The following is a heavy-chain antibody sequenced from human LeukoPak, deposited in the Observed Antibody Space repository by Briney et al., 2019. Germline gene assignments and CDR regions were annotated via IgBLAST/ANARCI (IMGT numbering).Heavy chain of an antibody. V-gene: IGHV1-3*01. J-gene: IGHJ5*02. CDR3: ARGRYCSSTSCYNWFDP. CDR2: INAGNGNT. CDR1: GYTSTSYA. Sequence: ASVTVSCKASGYTSTSYAMHWVRQAPGQRLEWMGWINAGNGNTKYSQKFQGRVTITRDTSASTAYMELSSLRSEDTAVYYCARGRYCSSTSCYNWFDPWGQGTLVTVSS. D-gene: IGHD2-2*01.